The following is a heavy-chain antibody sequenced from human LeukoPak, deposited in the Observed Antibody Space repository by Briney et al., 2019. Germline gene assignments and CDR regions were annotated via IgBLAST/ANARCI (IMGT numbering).Heavy chain of an antibody. V-gene: IGHV4-34*01. CDR2: INHSGST. J-gene: IGHJ1*01. CDR3: ARGQSWAVGATTAEYFQH. D-gene: IGHD1-26*01. Sequence: SETLSLTCAVYGGSFSGYYWSWIRQPPGKGLEWIGEINHSGSTNYNPSLKSRVTISVDTSKNQFSLKLSSVTAADTAVYYCARGQSWAVGATTAEYFQHWGQGTLVTVSS. CDR1: GGSFSGYY.